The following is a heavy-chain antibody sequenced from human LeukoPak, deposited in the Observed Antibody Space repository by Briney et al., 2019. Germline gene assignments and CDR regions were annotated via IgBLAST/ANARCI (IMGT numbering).Heavy chain of an antibody. V-gene: IGHV4-39*01. J-gene: IGHJ6*03. Sequence: PSETLSLTCTVSGGSISSSSYYWGWIRQPPGKGLEWIGSIYYSGSTYYNPSLKSRVTISVDTSKNQFSLKLSSVTAADTAVYYCARARGYCTNGVCWPYYYMDVWGKGPRSPSP. CDR2: IYYSGST. CDR3: ARARGYCTNGVCWPYYYMDV. CDR1: GGSISSSSYY. D-gene: IGHD2-8*01.